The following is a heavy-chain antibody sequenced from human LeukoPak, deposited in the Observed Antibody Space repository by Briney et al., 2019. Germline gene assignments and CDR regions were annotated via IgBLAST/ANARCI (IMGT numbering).Heavy chain of an antibody. CDR1: GYTFTSYD. Sequence: ASVKVSCKASGYTFTSYDINWVRQATGQGLEWMGWMNPNSGNTGYALKFQGRVSMTRNTSISTAYMELSSLRSEDTAVYYCARCTPDYDYVWGSYRYPTGMDVWGQGTTVTVSS. V-gene: IGHV1-8*01. CDR2: MNPNSGNT. CDR3: ARCTPDYDYVWGSYRYPTGMDV. D-gene: IGHD3-16*02. J-gene: IGHJ6*02.